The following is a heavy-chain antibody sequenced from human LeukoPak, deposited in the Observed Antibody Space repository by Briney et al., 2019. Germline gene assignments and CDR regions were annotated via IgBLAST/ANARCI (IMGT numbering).Heavy chain of an antibody. CDR2: IKQDGSGI. CDR1: GFTFSSYW. Sequence: GGSLRLSCAASGFTFSSYWMSWVRQAPGKGVEWVANIKQDGSGIYYVDSVKGRFLISRDNAKNSLYLQMNSLRAEDTAVYYCARDCVIVGAPCYDCWGQGTLVTVSS. CDR3: ARDCVIVGAPCYDC. D-gene: IGHD1-26*01. V-gene: IGHV3-7*04. J-gene: IGHJ4*02.